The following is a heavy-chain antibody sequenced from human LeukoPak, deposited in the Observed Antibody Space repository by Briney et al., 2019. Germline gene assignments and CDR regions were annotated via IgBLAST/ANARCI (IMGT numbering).Heavy chain of an antibody. CDR3: AKEDGASGSRYQAYFDY. V-gene: IGHV3-30*18. CDR2: ISDNGGLQ. CDR1: GFTLSRHG. J-gene: IGHJ4*02. Sequence: PGGSLRLPCAVSGFTLSRHGMHWVRQAPGRGLDWVAVISDNGGLQYYSDSVKGRFTISRDNSKNTVYLQMNSLRPEDTALYFCAKEDGASGSRYQAYFDYWGQGVLVTVSS. D-gene: IGHD3-10*01.